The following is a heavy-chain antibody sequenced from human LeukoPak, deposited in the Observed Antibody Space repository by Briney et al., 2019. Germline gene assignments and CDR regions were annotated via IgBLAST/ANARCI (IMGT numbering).Heavy chain of an antibody. CDR3: ARINDYAWGSYPL. CDR2: INSDGSST. D-gene: IGHD3-16*02. V-gene: IGHV3-74*01. Sequence: GGSLRLSCAASGFTFGSYWMHWVRQAPGKGLVWVSRINSDGSSTSYADSVKGRFTISRDNAKNSLYLQMNSLRAEDTAVYYCARINDYAWGSYPLWGQGTMVTVSS. J-gene: IGHJ3*01. CDR1: GFTFGSYW.